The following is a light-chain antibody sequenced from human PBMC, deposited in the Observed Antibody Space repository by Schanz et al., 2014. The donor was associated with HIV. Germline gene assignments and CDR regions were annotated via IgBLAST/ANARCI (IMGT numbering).Light chain of an antibody. CDR2: EDN. J-gene: IGLJ3*02. CDR1: GGSIATNY. V-gene: IGLV6-57*04. CDR3: QSYDSTNVV. Sequence: NFMLTQPHSVSESPGKTVTISCTRSGGSIATNYVQWYQQRPASAPTVVIYEDNQRPSGVPARFSGSIDSSSNSASLSISGLKTEDEADFYCQSYDSTNVVFGGGTKLTVL.